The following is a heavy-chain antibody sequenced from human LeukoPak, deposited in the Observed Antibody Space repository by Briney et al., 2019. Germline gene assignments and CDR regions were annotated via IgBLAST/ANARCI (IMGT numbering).Heavy chain of an antibody. CDR3: ARGSGIAAAPAGY. CDR2: ISSSSSYI. J-gene: IGHJ4*02. Sequence: GGSLRLSCAASGFTFSSYSMNWVRQAPGKGLEWVSSISSSSSYIYYADSVKGRFTISRDNAKNSLYLQMNSLRAEDTAVYYCARGSGIAAAPAGYWGQETLVTVSS. CDR1: GFTFSSYS. V-gene: IGHV3-21*01. D-gene: IGHD6-13*01.